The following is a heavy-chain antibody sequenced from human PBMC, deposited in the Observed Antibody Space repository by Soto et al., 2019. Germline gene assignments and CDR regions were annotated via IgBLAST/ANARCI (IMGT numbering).Heavy chain of an antibody. CDR1: GGSISSYY. Sequence: QVQLQESGPGLVKPSETLSLTCTVSGGSISSYYWSWIRQPPGKGLEWIGYIYYSGSTNYNPSLKSRGTISVATSKNQFSLKLSSVTAADTAVYYCARVLFGRGNWFDPWGQGTLVTVSS. D-gene: IGHD3-3*01. CDR3: ARVLFGRGNWFDP. CDR2: IYYSGST. V-gene: IGHV4-59*01. J-gene: IGHJ5*02.